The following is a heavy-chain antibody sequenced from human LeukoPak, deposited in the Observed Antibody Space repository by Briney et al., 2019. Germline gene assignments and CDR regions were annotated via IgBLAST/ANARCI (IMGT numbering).Heavy chain of an antibody. D-gene: IGHD1-26*01. CDR2: IGARGDVT. Sequence: PGGSLRLSCTVSGFAFSGYAMSWVRQAPGKGPEWVSSIGARGDVTYSADSVKGRFTISRDNSKRTLFLQMNSLRAEDTAVYCCAKVHYTASFPGSFPGRHYFDSWARDPWSPSPQ. CDR1: GFAFSGYA. CDR3: AKVHYTASFPGSFPGRHYFDS. J-gene: IGHJ4*02. V-gene: IGHV3-23*01.